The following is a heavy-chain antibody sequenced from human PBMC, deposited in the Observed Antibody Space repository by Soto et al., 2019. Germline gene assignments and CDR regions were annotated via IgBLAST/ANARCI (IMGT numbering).Heavy chain of an antibody. D-gene: IGHD5-12*01. CDR2: VTGSGETT. J-gene: IGHJ4*02. Sequence: EVQLLESGGGLVQPGGSLRLSCAASGFTFNSHALSWVRQAPGKGLEWVSSVTGSGETTYYADSEKGRFTISRDNSKNTLSLQMNSLRAADTAVYYCARHRTWSGYDFNYWGQGTLVTVSS. CDR1: GFTFNSHA. CDR3: ARHRTWSGYDFNY. V-gene: IGHV3-23*01.